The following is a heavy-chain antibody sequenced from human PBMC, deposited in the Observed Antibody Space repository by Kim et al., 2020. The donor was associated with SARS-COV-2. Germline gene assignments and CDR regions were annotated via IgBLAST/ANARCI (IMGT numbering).Heavy chain of an antibody. V-gene: IGHV4-59*13. CDR1: GGSISSYY. CDR2: IYYSGST. D-gene: IGHD4-17*01. Sequence: SETLSLTCTVSGGSISSYYWSWIRQPPGKGLEWIGYIYYSGSTNYNPSLKSRVTISVDTSKNQFSLKLSSVTAADTAVYYCARGGPKGTVTTISGGWADFDYWGQGTLVTVSS. J-gene: IGHJ4*02. CDR3: ARGGPKGTVTTISGGWADFDY.